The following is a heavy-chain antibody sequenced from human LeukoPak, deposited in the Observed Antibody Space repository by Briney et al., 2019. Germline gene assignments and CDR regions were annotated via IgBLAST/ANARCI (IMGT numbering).Heavy chain of an antibody. V-gene: IGHV3-30*02. J-gene: IGHJ4*02. CDR1: GSTFSNYG. D-gene: IGHD1-26*01. CDR3: AKDRWAVGATPPQFDY. Sequence: GGSPRLSCAASGSTFSNYGMHWVRQAPGKGLEWVAFIQYDGSNKYYADSVKGRFTISRDSSKNTLYLQMNSLRAEDTAVYYCAKDRWAVGATPPQFDYWGQGTLVTVSS. CDR2: IQYDGSNK.